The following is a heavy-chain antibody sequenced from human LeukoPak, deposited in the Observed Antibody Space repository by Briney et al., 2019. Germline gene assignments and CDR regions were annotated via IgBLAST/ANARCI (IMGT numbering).Heavy chain of an antibody. CDR2: INPNSGDT. CDR1: GYIFTGYY. J-gene: IGHJ4*02. CDR3: ARRLVGAPYFFDY. Sequence: ASVKVSCKASGYIFTGYYIHWVRQAPGQGLEWMGWINPNSGDTKYAQKFQGRVTMTSDTSINTVYMEMSSLTSDDSGLYYCARRLVGAPYFFDYWGQGALVTVSS. D-gene: IGHD1-26*01. V-gene: IGHV1-2*02.